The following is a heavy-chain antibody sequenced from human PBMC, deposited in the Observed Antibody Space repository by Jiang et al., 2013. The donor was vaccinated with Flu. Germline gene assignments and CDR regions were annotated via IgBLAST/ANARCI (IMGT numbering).Heavy chain of an antibody. CDR2: TYYRTQWYN. J-gene: IGHJ4*02. Sequence: SQTLSLTCAISGDSISSNSATWNWIRQSPSRGLEWLGRTYYRTQWYNDYAVSVKSRITITPDTSRNQFSLHLNSATPEDTAVYYCARGPGGRFDNWGQGTMVIVSS. D-gene: IGHD3-10*01. CDR3: ARGPGGRFDN. V-gene: IGHV6-1*01. CDR1: GDSISSNSAT.